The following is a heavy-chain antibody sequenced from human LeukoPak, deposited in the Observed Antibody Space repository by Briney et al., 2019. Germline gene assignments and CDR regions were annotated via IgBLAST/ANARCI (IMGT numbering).Heavy chain of an antibody. CDR3: ARDPQYYYDSSGYSPFDY. J-gene: IGHJ4*02. CDR2: INWNGGST. Sequence: PGGSLRLSCAASGFTFDDYGMSWVRQAPGKGLEWVSGINWNGGSTGYADSVKGRFTISRDNAKNSLYLQMNSLRAEDTALYYCARDPQYYYDSSGYSPFDYWGQGTLVTVSS. V-gene: IGHV3-20*04. CDR1: GFTFDDYG. D-gene: IGHD3-22*01.